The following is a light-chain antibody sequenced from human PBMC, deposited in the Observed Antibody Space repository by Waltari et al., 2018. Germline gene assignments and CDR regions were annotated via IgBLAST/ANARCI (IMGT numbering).Light chain of an antibody. V-gene: IGKV3-15*01. Sequence: EIVMTQSPATLSVSPGERATLSCRASQRVSSNLAWSQQKPGQAPRLLIYGASTRATGIPARFSGSGSGTEFTLTISSLQSGDFAVYYCQHYNNWPPLTFGGGTKVEIK. CDR2: GAS. CDR1: QRVSSN. J-gene: IGKJ4*01. CDR3: QHYNNWPPLT.